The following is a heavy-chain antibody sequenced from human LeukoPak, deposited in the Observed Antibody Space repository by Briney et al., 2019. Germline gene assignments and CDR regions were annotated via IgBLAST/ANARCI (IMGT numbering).Heavy chain of an antibody. CDR2: IKPDGREK. Sequence: PGGSLRLSWVASGFSFITYWMSWVRQVPGKGLEGVANIKPDGREKYYVDSVRGRFTISRDNARNSLYLEMNSLRAEDTAVYYCARDLSGTFYGPLYNWGQGTLVTVSS. D-gene: IGHD1-26*01. J-gene: IGHJ4*02. V-gene: IGHV3-7*05. CDR3: ARDLSGTFYGPLYN. CDR1: GFSFITYW.